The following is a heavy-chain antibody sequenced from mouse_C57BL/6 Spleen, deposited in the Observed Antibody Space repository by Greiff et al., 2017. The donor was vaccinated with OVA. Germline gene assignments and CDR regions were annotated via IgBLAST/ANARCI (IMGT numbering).Heavy chain of an antibody. CDR1: GFTFSDYY. Sequence: EVHLVESEGGLVQPGSSMKLSCTASGFTFSDYYMALVRQVPDKGLEWVANVNYDGSSTYYLDSLQSRFIISRDNATNILYLQMSSLKSEDTATDYCARGGYSTYGSFDVWGTGTTVTVSS. V-gene: IGHV5-16*01. D-gene: IGHD2-5*01. J-gene: IGHJ1*03. CDR3: ARGGYSTYGSFDV. CDR2: VNYDGSST.